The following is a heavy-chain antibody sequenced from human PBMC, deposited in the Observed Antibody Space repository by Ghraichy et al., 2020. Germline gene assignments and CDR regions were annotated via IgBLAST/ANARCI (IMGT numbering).Heavy chain of an antibody. CDR1: GYTFTSYG. Sequence: ASVKVSCKASGYTFTSYGISWVRQAPGQGLEWMGWISAYNGNTNYAQKLQGRVTMTTDTSTSTAYMELRSLRSDDTAVYYCARSRSFCTNGVCHIRANAFDIWGQGTMVTVSS. D-gene: IGHD2-8*01. J-gene: IGHJ3*02. CDR3: ARSRSFCTNGVCHIRANAFDI. V-gene: IGHV1-18*04. CDR2: ISAYNGNT.